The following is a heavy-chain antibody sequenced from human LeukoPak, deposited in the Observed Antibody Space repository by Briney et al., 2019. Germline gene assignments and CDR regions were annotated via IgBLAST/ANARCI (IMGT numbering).Heavy chain of an antibody. CDR2: ISWDGGGT. CDR3: AKALYPYYYDSSGPHYYYGMDV. CDR1: GFTFDDYT. V-gene: IGHV3-43*01. Sequence: PGGSLRLSCAASGFTFDDYTMHWVRQAPGKGLEWVSLISWDGGGTYYADSVKGRFTISRDNSKNSLYLQMNSLRTEDTALYYCAKALYPYYYDSSGPHYYYGMDVWGQGTTVTVSS. D-gene: IGHD3-22*01. J-gene: IGHJ6*02.